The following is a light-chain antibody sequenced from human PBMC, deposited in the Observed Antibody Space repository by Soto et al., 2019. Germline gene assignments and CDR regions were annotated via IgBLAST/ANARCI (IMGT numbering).Light chain of an antibody. V-gene: IGKV2-28*01. CDR3: MQALHAFT. Sequence: EIVMTQSPLSLPVTPGEPASISCRSSQSLLHRNGYNYLDWYLQKPGQSPQLLIYLGSNRASGVPDRFSGSGSGTDFTLKISRVEAEDVGVYYCMQALHAFTFGGGTKVEIK. CDR2: LGS. J-gene: IGKJ4*01. CDR1: QSLLHRNGYNY.